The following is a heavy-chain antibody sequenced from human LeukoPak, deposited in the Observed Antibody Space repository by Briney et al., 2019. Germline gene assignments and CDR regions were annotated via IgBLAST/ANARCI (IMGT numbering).Heavy chain of an antibody. Sequence: SETLSLTCSVSGGSISTSSYYWGWIRQPPGKGLEWSGSIYYSGSTYYNPSLKSRVTISLDTSKNQFSLKLSSVTAADTAVYYCARLITMIVGPFGYFDYWGQGTLVTVSS. CDR1: GGSISTSSYY. V-gene: IGHV4-39*01. J-gene: IGHJ4*02. CDR2: IYYSGST. CDR3: ARLITMIVGPFGYFDY. D-gene: IGHD3-22*01.